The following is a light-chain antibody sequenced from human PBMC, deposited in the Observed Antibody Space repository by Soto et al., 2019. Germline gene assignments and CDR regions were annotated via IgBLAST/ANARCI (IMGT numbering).Light chain of an antibody. CDR3: CSYPGSSISYV. CDR1: SNEVVCYNL. CDR2: EVS. V-gene: IGLV2-23*02. J-gene: IGLJ1*01. Sequence: ALNHPASGTGVALHSLSISKTGNSNEVVCYNLVSWYQQHPGKAPNLMIYEVSKRSSGVSNRFSGSKSGNTASLTISGLQAEDEADDYCCSYPGSSISYVFGTGTKVT.